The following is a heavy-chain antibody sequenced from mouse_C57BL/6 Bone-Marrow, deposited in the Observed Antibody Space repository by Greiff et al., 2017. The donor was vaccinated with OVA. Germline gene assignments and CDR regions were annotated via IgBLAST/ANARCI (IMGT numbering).Heavy chain of an antibody. D-gene: IGHD1-1*01. J-gene: IGHJ2*01. CDR1: GYSIPGGFY. V-gene: IGHV3-6*01. Sequence: EVKLQESGPGLVKPSHSLSLTCSVTGYSIPGGFYWNWIRRFPGNKWEWMGYISYDGSNNYNPSLKNRISITRDTSKNQFFLKLNSVTTEDTATYYCAGLLRSYYFDYWGQGTTLTVSS. CDR2: ISYDGSN. CDR3: AGLLRSYYFDY.